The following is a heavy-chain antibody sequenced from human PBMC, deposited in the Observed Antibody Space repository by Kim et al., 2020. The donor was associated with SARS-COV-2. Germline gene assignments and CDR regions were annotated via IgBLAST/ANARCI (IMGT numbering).Heavy chain of an antibody. Sequence: ASVKVSCKASGYTFTKYVIQWVRQAPGQRLEWMGWIDAGNGNTKYSQNFQGRVTITRDTSANTAYMELSSLRSEDTAMFYCARDTGEMATAPFDYWGQGTLVTVSS. CDR2: IDAGNGNT. CDR1: GYTFTKYV. V-gene: IGHV1-3*01. D-gene: IGHD7-27*01. J-gene: IGHJ4*02. CDR3: ARDTGEMATAPFDY.